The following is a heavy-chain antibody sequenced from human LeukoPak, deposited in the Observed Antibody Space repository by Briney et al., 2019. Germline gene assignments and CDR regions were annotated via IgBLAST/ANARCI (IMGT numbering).Heavy chain of an antibody. D-gene: IGHD3-22*01. CDR3: PRGLYASGDYHSGTRAYYSAT. CDR1: GASFSGDY. J-gene: IGHJ5*02. V-gene: IGHV4-34*01. Sequence: SETLSLTCAVSGASFSGDYWTWIRQPPGKGQELIAESNHSGRSNYTPSLKSRVTISVDTSKTHFPLTLRSVTAAETARYYCPRGLYASGDYHSGTRAYYSATWGQATLVTVPS. CDR2: SNHSGRS.